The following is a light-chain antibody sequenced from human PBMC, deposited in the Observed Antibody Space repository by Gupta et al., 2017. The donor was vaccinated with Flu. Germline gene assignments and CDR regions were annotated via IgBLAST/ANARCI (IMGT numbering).Light chain of an antibody. V-gene: IGLV3-1*01. CDR2: QDT. Sequence: TGSGDELGDRYAAWYQQKPGQSPVLVIYQDTKRPSGIPERFSGSNSGNTATLTISGTQAVDEADYFCQAWDSNTPVFGGGTKLTVL. J-gene: IGLJ3*02. CDR1: ELGDRY. CDR3: QAWDSNTPV.